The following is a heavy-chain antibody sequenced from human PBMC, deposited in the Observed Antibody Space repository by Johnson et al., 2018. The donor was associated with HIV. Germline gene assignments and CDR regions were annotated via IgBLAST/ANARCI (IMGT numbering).Heavy chain of an antibody. Sequence: QVQLVESGGGLVQPGGSLRLSCAASGFTFSSYAMHCVRQAPGKGLEWVAVISYDGSNKYYADSVKGRFTISRDNSKNTLYLQMNSLRAEDTAVYYCARARTVVIARPDAFDIWGQGTMVTVSS. D-gene: IGHD2-21*01. CDR2: ISYDGSNK. V-gene: IGHV3-30*04. CDR3: ARARTVVIARPDAFDI. CDR1: GFTFSSYA. J-gene: IGHJ3*02.